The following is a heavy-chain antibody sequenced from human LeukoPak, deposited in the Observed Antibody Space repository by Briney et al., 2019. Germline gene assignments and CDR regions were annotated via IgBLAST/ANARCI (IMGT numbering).Heavy chain of an antibody. J-gene: IGHJ4*02. Sequence: GGSLRLSCAASGFTFSSYWMHWVRQAPGKGLVWVSRINGDGSSTNYADSVKGRFTISRDNAKNTLHLQMNSLRAEDTAVYYCARGGGSNWSYWGQGTLVTVSS. CDR2: INGDGSST. CDR1: GFTFSSYW. CDR3: ARGGGSNWSY. D-gene: IGHD6-13*01. V-gene: IGHV3-74*01.